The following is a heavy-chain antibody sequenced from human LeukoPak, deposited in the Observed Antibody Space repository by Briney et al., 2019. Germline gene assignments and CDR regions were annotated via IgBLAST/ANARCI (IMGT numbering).Heavy chain of an antibody. D-gene: IGHD6-19*01. CDR1: GGSVSSANHW. J-gene: IGHJ4*02. CDR3: ARAYSSGWLNFDY. V-gene: IGHV4-31*03. CDR2: IYYSGAT. Sequence: SETLSLTCTVSGGSVSSANHWWSWIRQRPGEGLEWIGYIYYSGATLYSPSLRSRVTMSLDTSKNQFSLNLRSVTAADTAVYYCARAYSSGWLNFDYWGQGTLVTVSS.